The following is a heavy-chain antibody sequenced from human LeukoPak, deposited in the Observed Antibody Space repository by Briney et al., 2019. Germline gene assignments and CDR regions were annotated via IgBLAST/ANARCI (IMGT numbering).Heavy chain of an antibody. J-gene: IGHJ6*02. CDR3: AREDENEYYYYGMDV. Sequence: GGSLRRSCAASGFTFSSYGMHWVRQAPGKGLEWVAVISYDGSNKYYADSVKGRFTISRDNSKNTLYLQMNSLRAEDTAVYYCAREDENEYYYYGMDVWGQGTTVTVSS. CDR2: ISYDGSNK. D-gene: IGHD1-1*01. CDR1: GFTFSSYG. V-gene: IGHV3-30*03.